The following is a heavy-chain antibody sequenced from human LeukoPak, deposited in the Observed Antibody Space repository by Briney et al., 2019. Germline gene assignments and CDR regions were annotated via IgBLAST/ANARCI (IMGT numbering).Heavy chain of an antibody. D-gene: IGHD2-15*01. Sequence: KPGGSLRLSCAASGFTFSSYAMHWVRQAPGKGLEWVANIKQDGSAKPYVDSVKGRFTISRDNAKNSLFLQMNSLRVEDTAVYYCARDNGWSADFWGQGTLVTVSS. CDR1: GFTFSSYA. V-gene: IGHV3-7*03. CDR3: ARDNGWSADF. J-gene: IGHJ4*02. CDR2: IKQDGSAK.